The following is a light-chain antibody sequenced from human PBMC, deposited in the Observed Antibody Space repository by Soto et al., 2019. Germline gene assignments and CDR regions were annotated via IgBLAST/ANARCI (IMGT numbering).Light chain of an antibody. CDR1: SSNIGAGYD. V-gene: IGLV1-40*01. CDR3: QSYDSSPSGYV. CDR2: ANR. Sequence: QSVLTQPPSVSLAPGQRVTISCTGSSSNIGAGYDVHWYQQVPGTAPKLPIYANRNRPAGVPDRFSASKSDTSASLAITGLQAEDEADYYCQSYDSSPSGYVFGTGTKVTVL. J-gene: IGLJ1*01.